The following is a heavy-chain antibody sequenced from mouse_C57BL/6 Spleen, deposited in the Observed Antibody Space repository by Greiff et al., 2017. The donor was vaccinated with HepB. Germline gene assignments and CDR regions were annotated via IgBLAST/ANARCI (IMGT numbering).Heavy chain of an antibody. J-gene: IGHJ1*03. D-gene: IGHD1-1*01. CDR3: ARYKTTVVATRYFDV. CDR1: GYSITSDY. CDR2: ISYSGST. Sequence: EVKLLESGPGLAKPSQTLSLTCSVTGYSITSDYWNWIRKFPGNKLEYMGYISYSGSTYYNPSLKSRISITRDTSKNQYYLQLNSVTTEDTATYYCARYKTTVVATRYFDVWGTGTTLTVSS. V-gene: IGHV3-8*01.